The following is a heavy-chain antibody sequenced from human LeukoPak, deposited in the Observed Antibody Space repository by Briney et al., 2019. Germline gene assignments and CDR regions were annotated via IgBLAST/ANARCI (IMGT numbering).Heavy chain of an antibody. D-gene: IGHD2-21*02. J-gene: IGHJ3*02. CDR3: ARHCGGDCYRDDAFDI. CDR1: GGSISSYY. CDR2: IYYSGST. Sequence: SETLSLTCTVSGGSISSYYWRWIWQPPGKGLERIGHIYYSGSTNYNPSLKSRVTISVDTSKKQFSLKLSSVTAADTAVYYCARHCGGDCYRDDAFDIWGQGTIVTVSS. V-gene: IGHV4-59*08.